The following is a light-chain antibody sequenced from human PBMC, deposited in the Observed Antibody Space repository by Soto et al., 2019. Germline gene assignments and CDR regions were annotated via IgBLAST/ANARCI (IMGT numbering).Light chain of an antibody. CDR3: SSFAGSSNVI. Sequence: QSALTQPPSASGSPGQSVTFSCIGTSSDVGAYNYVSWYQQHPGKAPKLMIYEVSKRPSGVPDRFSGSKSANTASLTVSGLQAEDEADYYCSSFAGSSNVIFGGGTKVTV. CDR2: EVS. V-gene: IGLV2-8*01. CDR1: SSDVGAYNY. J-gene: IGLJ2*01.